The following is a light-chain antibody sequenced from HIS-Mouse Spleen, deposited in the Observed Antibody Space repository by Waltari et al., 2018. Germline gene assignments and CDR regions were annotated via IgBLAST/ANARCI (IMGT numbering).Light chain of an antibody. V-gene: IGLV1-44*01. Sequence: QSVLTQPPSASGTPGQRVTISCSGSSPNIGSNTVNWYQQLPGTAPKLLIYSKNQRPSGVPDRFSGSKSGTSASLAISGLQSEDEADYYCAAWDDSLNGWVFGGGTKLTVL. J-gene: IGLJ3*02. CDR1: SPNIGSNT. CDR3: AAWDDSLNGWV. CDR2: SKN.